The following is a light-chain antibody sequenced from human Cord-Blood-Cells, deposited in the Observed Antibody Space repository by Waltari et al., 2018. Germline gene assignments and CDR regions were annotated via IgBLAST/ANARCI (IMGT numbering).Light chain of an antibody. CDR2: RNN. CDR1: SSNIGSNY. CDR3: AAWDDSLRGV. J-gene: IGLJ3*02. V-gene: IGLV1-47*01. Sequence: QSVLTQPPSASETPGQRVTISCSGSSSNIGSNYVYWYQQPPGTAPKLLIYRNNQRPSGVPDRFSGSKSGTSASLAISGLRSEDEADYYCAAWDDSLRGVFGGGTKLTVL.